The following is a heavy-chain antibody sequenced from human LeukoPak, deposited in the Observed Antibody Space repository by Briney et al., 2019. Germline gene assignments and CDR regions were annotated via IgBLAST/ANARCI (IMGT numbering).Heavy chain of an antibody. J-gene: IGHJ4*02. CDR3: AKAAYYDILTGYLDY. D-gene: IGHD3-9*01. V-gene: IGHV3-23*01. Sequence: GCPSPSRAASRVALTSYAMSSVPQAPRKGVEWGSAIGGSSGSTYYADAVKGRFTISRDNSKNTLYLQMNSLRAEDTAVYYCAKAAYYDILTGYLDYWGQGTLVTVSS. CDR1: RVALTSYA. CDR2: IGGSSGST.